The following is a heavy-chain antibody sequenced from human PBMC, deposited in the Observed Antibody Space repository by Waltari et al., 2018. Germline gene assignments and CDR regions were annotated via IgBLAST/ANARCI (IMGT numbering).Heavy chain of an antibody. CDR3: ARVLSTVQLGIFAY. V-gene: IGHV1-2*06. J-gene: IGHJ4*02. CDR2: INPNSGAT. CDR1: GYSFTAYY. D-gene: IGHD7-27*01. Sequence: QSGAEVKKPGASVKVSCKASGYSFTAYYLHWVRQAPGQGIEWMGRINPNSGATTYAQMFQGRVTMTRDTSISTAYMEVTGLRSDDTAVYYCARVLSTVQLGIFAYWGQGTVVTVSS.